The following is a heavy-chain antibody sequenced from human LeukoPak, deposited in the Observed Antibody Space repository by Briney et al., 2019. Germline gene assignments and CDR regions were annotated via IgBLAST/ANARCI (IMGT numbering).Heavy chain of an antibody. CDR2: ISSNGGST. CDR3: ARYYDGYSFLDSFDI. V-gene: IGHV3-64*01. CDR1: GFTFSSYA. Sequence: EGSLRLSCAASGFTFSSYAMHWVRQAPGKGLEYVSAISSNGGSTYYANSVKGRFTISRDNSKNTLYLQMGSLRDEDTAVYSCARYYDGYSFLDSFDIWGPGTMITVSS. J-gene: IGHJ3*02. D-gene: IGHD3-22*01.